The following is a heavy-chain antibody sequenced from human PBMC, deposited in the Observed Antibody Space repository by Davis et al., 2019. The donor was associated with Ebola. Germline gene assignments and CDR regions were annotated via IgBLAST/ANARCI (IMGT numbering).Heavy chain of an antibody. D-gene: IGHD3-10*01. V-gene: IGHV3-74*01. J-gene: IGHJ6*02. CDR1: GFTFSSYW. CDR3: ARGYGSGSYYYYGMDV. CDR2: INSDGSST. Sequence: GESLKISCAASGFTFSSYWMHWVRQAPGKGLVWVSRINSDGSSTSYADSVKGRFTISRDNAKNTLYLQMNSLRAEDTAVYYCARGYGSGSYYYYGMDVWGQGTTVTVSS.